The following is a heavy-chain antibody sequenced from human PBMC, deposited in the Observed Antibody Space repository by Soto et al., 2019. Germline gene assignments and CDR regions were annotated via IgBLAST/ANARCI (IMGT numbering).Heavy chain of an antibody. CDR2: ISGSGGST. J-gene: IGHJ5*02. CDR3: ALSPQRYYDSSGYPYNWFDP. CDR1: GFTFSSYA. Sequence: GGSLRLSCAASGFTFSSYAMSWVRQAPGKGLEWVSAISGSGGSTYYADSVKGRFTISRDNSKNTLYLQMNSLRAEDTAVYYCALSPQRYYDSSGYPYNWFDPWGQGTLVTVSS. D-gene: IGHD3-22*01. V-gene: IGHV3-23*01.